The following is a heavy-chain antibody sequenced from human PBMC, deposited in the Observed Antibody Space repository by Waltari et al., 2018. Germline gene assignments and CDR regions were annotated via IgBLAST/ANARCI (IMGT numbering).Heavy chain of an antibody. D-gene: IGHD2-8*01. Sequence: QVQLVQSGAEVKKPGSSVKVSCKASGGTFSRYVISWVRQAPGKGLEWMGWINPNSGGTNYAQKFQGWVTMTRDTSISTAYMELSRLRSDDTAVYYCARVGGYCTNGVCYGADYWGQGTLVTVSS. J-gene: IGHJ4*02. V-gene: IGHV1-2*04. CDR2: INPNSGGT. CDR1: GGTFSRYV. CDR3: ARVGGYCTNGVCYGADY.